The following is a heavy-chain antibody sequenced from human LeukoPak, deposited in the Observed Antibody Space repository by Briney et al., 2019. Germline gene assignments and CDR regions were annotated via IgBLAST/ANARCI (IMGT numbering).Heavy chain of an antibody. CDR2: IYYSGIN. CDR3: ARHRSGWLQSSFDY. CDR1: GGSISSSSSY. J-gene: IGHJ4*02. V-gene: IGHV4-39*01. Sequence: SETLSLTCTVSGGSISSSSSYWVWLRHPQGKGLEWIVSIYYSGINYDNPALNSGTSRSVNTSKTQFSVKLSSVTAAATAVYYCARHRSGWLQSSFDYWAQGTLVTVSS. D-gene: IGHD5-24*01.